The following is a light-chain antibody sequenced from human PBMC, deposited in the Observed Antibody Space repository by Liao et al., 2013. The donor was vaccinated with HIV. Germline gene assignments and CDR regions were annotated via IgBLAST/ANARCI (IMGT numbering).Light chain of an antibody. CDR3: QVWDSSSDVV. CDR2: QDS. J-gene: IGLJ2*01. Sequence: SYELTQPPSVSVSPGQTARITCSGDALPKQYAYWYQHKPGQAPVLVIYQDSKRPSGIPERFSGSNSGNTATLTISGTQAMDEADYYCQVWDSSSDVVFGGGTKLTVL. V-gene: IGLV3-1*01. CDR1: ALPKQY.